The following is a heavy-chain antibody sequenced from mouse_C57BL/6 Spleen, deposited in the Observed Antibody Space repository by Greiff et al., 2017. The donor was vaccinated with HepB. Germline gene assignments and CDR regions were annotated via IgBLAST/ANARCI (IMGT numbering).Heavy chain of an antibody. D-gene: IGHD1-3*01. Sequence: VKLQESGAELARPGASVKMSCKASGYTFTSYTLHWVKQRPGQGLEWIGYINPSSGYTKYNQKFKDKAKLTADKSSSTAYMQLSSLTSEDSAVYYCARLYNDGFWYFDVWGTGTTVTVSS. J-gene: IGHJ1*03. CDR1: GYTFTSYT. V-gene: IGHV1-4*01. CDR3: ARLYNDGFWYFDV. CDR2: INPSSGYT.